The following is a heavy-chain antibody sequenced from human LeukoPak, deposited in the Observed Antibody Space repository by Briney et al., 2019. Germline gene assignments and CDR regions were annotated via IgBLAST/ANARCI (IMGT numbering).Heavy chain of an antibody. V-gene: IGHV4-30-2*01. J-gene: IGHJ4*02. CDR1: GGSINSGGYS. Sequence: MPSETLSLTCAVSGGSINSGGYSWSWIRQPPGKGLEWIGYIYQSGTTYYNPSLRSRVTISIDRSKNQFSLKLSSVTAADTAVYYCARVVAAGGVDYWGQGALVTVSS. CDR2: IYQSGTT. CDR3: ARVVAAGGVDY. D-gene: IGHD6-13*01.